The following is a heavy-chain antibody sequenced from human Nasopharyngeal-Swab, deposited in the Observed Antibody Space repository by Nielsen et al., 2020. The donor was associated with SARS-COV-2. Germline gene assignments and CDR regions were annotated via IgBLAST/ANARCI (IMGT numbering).Heavy chain of an antibody. Sequence: GGSLRLSCAASGFTFSSYNMNWVRQAPGKGLEWVSYINTGSSSIYYADSVKGRFTISRDNSKNTLYLQMNSLRAEDTAVYYCANENYGDRYYYYGMDVWGQGTTVTVSS. J-gene: IGHJ6*02. V-gene: IGHV3-48*01. CDR2: INTGSSSI. D-gene: IGHD4-17*01. CDR3: ANENYGDRYYYYGMDV. CDR1: GFTFSSYN.